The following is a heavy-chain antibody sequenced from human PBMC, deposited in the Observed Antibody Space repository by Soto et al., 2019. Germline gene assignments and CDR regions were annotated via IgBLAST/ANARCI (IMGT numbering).Heavy chain of an antibody. J-gene: IGHJ3*02. CDR2: KSYSGST. D-gene: IGHD4-17*01. CDR1: GGSISSGGYY. Sequence: PSETLSLTCTVSGGSISSGGYYWNWIRQHPGKGLECIGHKSYSGSTYYNPSLKSRVTISLDPSENQFSLRLTSVTAADTAVYYCARDSAYGDYFSGRNDAFDIWGQGTMVTVSS. V-gene: IGHV4-31*03. CDR3: ARDSAYGDYFSGRNDAFDI.